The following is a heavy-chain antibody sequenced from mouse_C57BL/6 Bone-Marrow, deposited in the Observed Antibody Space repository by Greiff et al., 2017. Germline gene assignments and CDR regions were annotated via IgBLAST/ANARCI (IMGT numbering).Heavy chain of an antibody. CDR1: GFTFSDYG. CDR2: ISSGSSTI. D-gene: IGHD2-3*01. Sequence: VQLKESGGGLVKPGGSLKLSCAASGFTFSDYGMHWVRQAPEKGLEWVAYISSGSSTIYYADTVKGRFTISRDNAKNTLFLQMTSRRSEDTAMYYCARLDGSDYWGQGTTLTVSS. CDR3: ARLDGSDY. J-gene: IGHJ2*01. V-gene: IGHV5-17*01.